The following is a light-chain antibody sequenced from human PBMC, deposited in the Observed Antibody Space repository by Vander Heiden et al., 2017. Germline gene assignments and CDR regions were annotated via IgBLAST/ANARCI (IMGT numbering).Light chain of an antibody. V-gene: IGKV4-1*01. J-gene: IGKJ1*01. CDR1: QSVLSSFNSKNH. Sequence: DIVLTQSPDSLAVSLGERATINCKSSQSVLSSFNSKNHLAWFRQKPRQPPELLIYWASTRESGVPGRFSGSGSGTDFTLTISNMQAEDVAVYYCEQHSTKTFGQGTKVEIK. CDR2: WAS. CDR3: EQHSTKT.